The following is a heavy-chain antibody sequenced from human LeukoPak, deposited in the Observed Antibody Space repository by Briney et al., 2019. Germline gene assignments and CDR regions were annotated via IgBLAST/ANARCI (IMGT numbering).Heavy chain of an antibody. CDR2: ISGSGGRT. CDR3: ATPPTVTRNY. D-gene: IGHD4-17*01. Sequence: GGSLRLSCAASGFTFSSYAMSWVRQAPGKGLGWVSSISGSGGRTHYADSVRGRFTISRDNSKSTLYLQMDSLRAEDTAVYYCATPPTVTRNYWGQGTLVTVSS. J-gene: IGHJ4*02. CDR1: GFTFSSYA. V-gene: IGHV3-23*01.